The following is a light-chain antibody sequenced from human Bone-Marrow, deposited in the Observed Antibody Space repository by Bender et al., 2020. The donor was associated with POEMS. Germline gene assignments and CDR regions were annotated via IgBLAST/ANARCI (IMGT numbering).Light chain of an antibody. J-gene: IGLJ1*01. CDR3: CSYTRSSTYV. CDR1: SSNIGTNP. Sequence: QSVLTQPPSASGTPGQRVTISCSGSSSNIGTNPVNWYQQLPGTAPKLLIYINNQRPSGVPDRFSGSKSGNTASLTISGLQPEDEADYFCCSYTRSSTYVFGTGTKVSVL. CDR2: INN. V-gene: IGLV1-44*01.